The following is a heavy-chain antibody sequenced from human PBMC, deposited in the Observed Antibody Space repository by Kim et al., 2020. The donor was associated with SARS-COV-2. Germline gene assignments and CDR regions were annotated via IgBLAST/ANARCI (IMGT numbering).Heavy chain of an antibody. Sequence: ASVKVSCKASGYTFTSFDINWVRQATGQGLEWMGWMNPNSGNTGYAQKFQGRVTMTRNTSISTAYMELSSLRSEDTAVYYCARGKGPNYYDSSGYYNYYFCGWGQGALVTAAS. D-gene: IGHD3-22*01. J-gene: IGHJ4*02. V-gene: IGHV1-8*02. CDR1: GYTFTSFD. CDR2: MNPNSGNT. CDR3: ARGKGPNYYDSSGYYNYYFCG.